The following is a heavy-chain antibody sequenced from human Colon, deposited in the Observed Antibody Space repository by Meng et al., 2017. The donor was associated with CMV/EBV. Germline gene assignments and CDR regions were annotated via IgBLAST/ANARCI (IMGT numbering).Heavy chain of an antibody. CDR2: ISSSGNYI. V-gene: IGHV3-21*01. Sequence: GESLMISCATSGFIFSDHNINWVRQAPGKGLEWVSSISSSGNYIYYADSVKGRFTISRDNAKDSVDLLMTSLRAEDTAVYYCTRTFRYYFDFWGQGTLVTVSS. J-gene: IGHJ4*02. CDR1: GFIFSDHN. D-gene: IGHD2/OR15-2a*01. CDR3: TRTFRYYFDF.